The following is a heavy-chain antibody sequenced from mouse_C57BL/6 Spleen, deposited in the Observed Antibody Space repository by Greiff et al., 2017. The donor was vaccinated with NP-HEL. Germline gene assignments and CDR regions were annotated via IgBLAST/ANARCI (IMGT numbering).Heavy chain of an antibody. CDR1: GYTFTSYW. D-gene: IGHD4-1*01. Sequence: QVQLQQPGAELVKPGASVKLSCKASGYTFTSYWMQWVKQRPGQGLEWIGEIDPSDSYTNYNQKFKGKATLTVDTSSSTAYMQLSSLTSEDSAVYYCARPVGRGYFDVWGTGTTVTVSS. CDR2: IDPSDSYT. J-gene: IGHJ1*03. V-gene: IGHV1-50*01. CDR3: ARPVGRGYFDV.